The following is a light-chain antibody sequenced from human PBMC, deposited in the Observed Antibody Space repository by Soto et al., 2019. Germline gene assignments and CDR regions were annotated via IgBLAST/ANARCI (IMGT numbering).Light chain of an antibody. Sequence: DIQLTQSPSFLSASVADRVTITCRASQGISSYLAWYQQKPGKAPNLLIYAASTLQSGVPSRFSGSGSGTEFTLTISSLQPEDFATYYCQQLNSYPLFGPGTKVDIK. V-gene: IGKV1-9*01. CDR3: QQLNSYPL. CDR1: QGISSY. CDR2: AAS. J-gene: IGKJ3*01.